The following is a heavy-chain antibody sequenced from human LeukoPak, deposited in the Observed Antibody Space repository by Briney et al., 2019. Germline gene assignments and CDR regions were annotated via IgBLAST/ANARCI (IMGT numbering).Heavy chain of an antibody. V-gene: IGHV1-69*05. D-gene: IGHD2-15*01. CDR1: GGTFSSYA. CDR2: IIPIFGTA. J-gene: IGHJ4*02. CDR3: ARRGCSGGSCYYFDY. Sequence: GASVKVSCKASGGTFSSYAISWVRQAPGQGLEWMGGIIPIFGTANYAQKFQGRVTITTDESTSTAYMELSSLRSEDTAVYYCARRGCSGGSCYYFDYWSQGTLVTVSS.